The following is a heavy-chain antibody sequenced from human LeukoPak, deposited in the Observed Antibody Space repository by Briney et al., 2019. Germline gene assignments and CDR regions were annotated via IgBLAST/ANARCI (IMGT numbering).Heavy chain of an antibody. Sequence: GGSLRLSCAASGFTFSSYWMHWVRQAPGEGLVWVSRINSDGSSTSYADSVKGRFTISRDNAKNTLYLQMNRLRAEDTAVYYCGRGGYYASGSFDNWGQGTLVTVSS. CDR1: GFTFSSYW. CDR3: GRGGYYASGSFDN. CDR2: INSDGSST. V-gene: IGHV3-74*01. D-gene: IGHD3-10*01. J-gene: IGHJ4*02.